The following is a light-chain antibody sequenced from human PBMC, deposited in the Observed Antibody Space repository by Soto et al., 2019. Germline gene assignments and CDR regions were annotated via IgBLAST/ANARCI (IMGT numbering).Light chain of an antibody. Sequence: QSALTQPASVSGFPGQSITISCTGTSSDVGGYNYVSWYQQHPGKAPKLMIYEVSNRPSGVSNRFSGSKSGNTASLTISGLQAEDEADYYCSSHTSSSTLDVFGTGTKVTVL. CDR1: SSDVGGYNY. J-gene: IGLJ1*01. CDR3: SSHTSSSTLDV. V-gene: IGLV2-14*01. CDR2: EVS.